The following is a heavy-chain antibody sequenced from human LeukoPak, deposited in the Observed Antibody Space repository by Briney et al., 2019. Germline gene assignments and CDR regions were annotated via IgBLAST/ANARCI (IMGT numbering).Heavy chain of an antibody. CDR3: ARAPITIFGVVYWYFDL. J-gene: IGHJ2*01. D-gene: IGHD3-3*01. Sequence: SETLSLTCTVSGGSISSYYWSWIRQPAGKGLEWIGRIYTSGSTNYSPSLKSRVTMSVDTSKNQFSLKLSSVTAADTAVYYCARAPITIFGVVYWYFDLWGRGTLVTVSS. V-gene: IGHV4-4*07. CDR2: IYTSGST. CDR1: GGSISSYY.